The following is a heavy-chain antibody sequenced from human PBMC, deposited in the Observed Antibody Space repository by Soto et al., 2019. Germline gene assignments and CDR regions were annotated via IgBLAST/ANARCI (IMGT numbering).Heavy chain of an antibody. D-gene: IGHD3-22*01. Sequence: PGGSLRLSCAASGFTFSSYAMGWVRQAPGKGLEWVSHISVSGDTTYYADSVKGRFTISRDNAKNSLYLQMNTLRAEDTAVYYCARGDYYDSSGPFSDAFDVWGQGTMVTVSS. CDR1: GFTFSSYA. V-gene: IGHV3-23*01. J-gene: IGHJ3*01. CDR2: ISVSGDTT. CDR3: ARGDYYDSSGPFSDAFDV.